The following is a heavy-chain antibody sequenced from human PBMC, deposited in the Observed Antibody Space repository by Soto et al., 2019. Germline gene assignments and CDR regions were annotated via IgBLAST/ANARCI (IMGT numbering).Heavy chain of an antibody. CDR3: ARFAGATSDF. D-gene: IGHD3-10*01. CDR2: IYYSGST. J-gene: IGHJ4*02. V-gene: IGHV4-31*03. CDR1: GASISSGGYF. Sequence: QVQLQESGPGLVKPSQTLSLTCTVSGASISSGGYFWTWIRQHPGNGLEWIGYIYYSGSTYYNPSLKSRVTMSVDTSKKQFSLKLSSVTAADTAMYYCARFAGATSDFWGQGTLVTVSS.